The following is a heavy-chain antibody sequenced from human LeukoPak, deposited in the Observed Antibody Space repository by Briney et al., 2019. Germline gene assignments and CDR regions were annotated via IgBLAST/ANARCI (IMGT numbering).Heavy chain of an antibody. J-gene: IGHJ3*02. CDR1: GFTFDDYA. CDR3: AKDFYSSSTAFDI. D-gene: IGHD6-19*01. V-gene: IGHV3-9*03. Sequence: GRSLRLSCAASGFTFDDYAMHWVRQAPGQGLEWVSSISCNGRTRGYADSLKGRFTISRDNAENSLYLQMNILRAEDMALYYCAKDFYSSSTAFDIWGQGTMVTVSS. CDR2: ISCNGRTR.